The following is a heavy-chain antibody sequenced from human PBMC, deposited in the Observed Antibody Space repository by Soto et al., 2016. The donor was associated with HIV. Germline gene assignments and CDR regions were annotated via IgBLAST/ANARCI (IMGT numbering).Heavy chain of an antibody. D-gene: IGHD3-10*01. V-gene: IGHV3-66*01. CDR3: ARVLEDYGSGSPNWFDP. CDR1: GFTVSSNY. Sequence: EVQLVESGGGLVQPGGSLRLSCAASGFTVSSNYMSWVRQAPGKGLEWVSVIYSGGSTYYADSVKGRFTISRDNSKNTLYLQMNSLRAEDTAVYYCARVLEDYGSGSPNWFDPWGQGTLVTVSS. J-gene: IGHJ5*02. CDR2: IYSGGST.